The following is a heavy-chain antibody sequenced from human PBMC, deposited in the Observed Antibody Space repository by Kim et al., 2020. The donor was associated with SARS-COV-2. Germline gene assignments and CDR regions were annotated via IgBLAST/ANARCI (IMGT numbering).Heavy chain of an antibody. CDR3: ARVIEWGSFYCDH. D-gene: IGHD1-26*01. Sequence: SETLSLTCSVSGASVGSSNYYWGWVRQSPGKGREWIGSIYYSGRTSYDPSLASRVTISLDTSNNQFYLRLKSVTAADTAVYFCARVIEWGSFYCDHWGRGALVSVSS. J-gene: IGHJ4*02. V-gene: IGHV4-39*01. CDR1: GASVGSSNYY. CDR2: IYYSGRT.